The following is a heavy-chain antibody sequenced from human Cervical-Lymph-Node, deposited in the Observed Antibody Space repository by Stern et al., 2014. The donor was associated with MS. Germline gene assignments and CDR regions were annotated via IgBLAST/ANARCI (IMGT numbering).Heavy chain of an antibody. Sequence: VQLEESGPGLVKPSQTLSLTCTVSGGSISSGDYYWSWIRQPPGKALEWIGYIYYSGTTYYNPSLKSRVTISVDTSKNHFSLRLTSVTAADTAVYYCAGSVTTGGPFDYWGQGTLVTVSS. CDR3: AGSVTTGGPFDY. J-gene: IGHJ4*02. CDR2: IYYSGTT. CDR1: GGSISSGDYY. V-gene: IGHV4-30-4*01. D-gene: IGHD4-17*01.